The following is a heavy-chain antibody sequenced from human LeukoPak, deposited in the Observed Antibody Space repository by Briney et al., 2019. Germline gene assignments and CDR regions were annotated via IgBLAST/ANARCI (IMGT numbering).Heavy chain of an antibody. Sequence: GGSLRLSCAVSGFIVSSNYMTWVRQAPGKGLEWVAFISHDRSNNCHADSVKGRFTISRDNSKNTLYLQMNSLTDEDTAVYYCARDLSGSYMSDYWGQGTLVTVSS. J-gene: IGHJ4*02. CDR2: ISHDRSNN. CDR3: ARDLSGSYMSDY. D-gene: IGHD3-10*01. CDR1: GFIVSSNY. V-gene: IGHV3-30-3*01.